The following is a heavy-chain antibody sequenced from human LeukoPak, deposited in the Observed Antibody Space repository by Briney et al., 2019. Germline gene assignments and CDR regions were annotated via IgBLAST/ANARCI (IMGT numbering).Heavy chain of an antibody. CDR3: ARFQGRGYSYGLNLDY. CDR1: GGSFSGYY. J-gene: IGHJ4*02. D-gene: IGHD5-18*01. V-gene: IGHV4-34*01. CDR2: INHSGST. Sequence: SETLSLTXAVYGGSFSGYYWSWIRQPPGKGLEWIGEINHSGSTNYNPSLKSRVTISVDTSKNQFSLKLSSVTAADTAVYYCARFQGRGYSYGLNLDYWGQGTLVTVSS.